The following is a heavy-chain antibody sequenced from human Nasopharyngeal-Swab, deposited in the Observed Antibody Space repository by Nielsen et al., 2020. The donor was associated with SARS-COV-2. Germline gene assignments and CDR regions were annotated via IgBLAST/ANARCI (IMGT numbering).Heavy chain of an antibody. CDR1: EFTFTRFG. CDR3: AKSMAYFQLSGTYNLDF. Sequence: GGSLRLSCVASEFTFTRFGMHWVRQAPGKGLEWVSFISYEGSIRNYIDSVKGRFTVSRDSSKNTVYLQMNSLRPDDTAVYFCAKSMAYFQLSGTYNLDFWGQGTQVTVSS. V-gene: IGHV3-30*18. D-gene: IGHD2/OR15-2a*01. CDR2: ISYEGSIR. J-gene: IGHJ4*02.